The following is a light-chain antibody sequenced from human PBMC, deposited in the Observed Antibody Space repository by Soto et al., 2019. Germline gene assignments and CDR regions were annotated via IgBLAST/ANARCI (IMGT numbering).Light chain of an antibody. CDR1: QSVLYRSNNKNY. J-gene: IGKJ2*01. Sequence: DIVMTQSPDSLAVSLGERATINCKSSQSVLYRSNNKNYLAWYQQKPGQPPKLLIYWASTRESGVPDRFSASGSGTDFTLTISSLQAEDVAVYYCQQYLSTLYTFGQGTKLEIK. CDR3: QQYLSTLYT. V-gene: IGKV4-1*01. CDR2: WAS.